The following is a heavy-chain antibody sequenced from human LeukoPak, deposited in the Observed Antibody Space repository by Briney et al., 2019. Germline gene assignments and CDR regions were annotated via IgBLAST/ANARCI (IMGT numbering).Heavy chain of an antibody. Sequence: PSEILSLTCAVYGGSFSDYYWNWIRQPPGKGLEWVGEISHSGSATYNPSLKSRVTISVDTSKNQFSLKLNSVTAADTAVYYCARLTYYRESNGYWEGGRRAYPYSSYMDVWGKGTTVIISS. CDR1: GGSFSDYY. D-gene: IGHD3-22*01. CDR3: ARLTYYRESNGYWEGGRRAYPYSSYMDV. CDR2: ISHSGSA. J-gene: IGHJ6*03. V-gene: IGHV4-34*01.